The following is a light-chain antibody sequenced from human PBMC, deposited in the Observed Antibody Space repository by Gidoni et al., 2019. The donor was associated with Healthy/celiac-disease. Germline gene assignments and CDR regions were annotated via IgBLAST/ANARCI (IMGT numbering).Light chain of an antibody. J-gene: IGKJ3*01. CDR2: EAS. Sequence: EIVLTQSPATLALSPGERATLSRRASQSVSSYLAWYQQKPGQAPRLLIYEASNRATGIPARFSGSGSGTDFTLTISSLEPEDFAVYYCQQRSNWPPTFGPGTKVDIK. CDR1: QSVSSY. V-gene: IGKV3-11*01. CDR3: QQRSNWPPT.